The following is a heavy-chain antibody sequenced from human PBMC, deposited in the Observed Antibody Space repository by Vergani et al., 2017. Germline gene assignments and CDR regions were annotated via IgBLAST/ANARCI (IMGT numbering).Heavy chain of an antibody. J-gene: IGHJ6*03. Sequence: QVQLQESGPGLVKPSETLSLTCTVSGGSISSYYWSWIRQPPGKGLEWIGYIYYSGSTNYNPSLKSRVTISVDTSKNQFSLKLSSVTAADTAVYYCARDQPQKGNDYMDVWGKGTTVTVSS. CDR3: ARDQPQKGNDYMDV. V-gene: IGHV4-59*01. CDR2: IYYSGST. CDR1: GGSISSYY.